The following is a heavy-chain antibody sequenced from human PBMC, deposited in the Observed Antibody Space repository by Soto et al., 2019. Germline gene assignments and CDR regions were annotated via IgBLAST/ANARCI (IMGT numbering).Heavy chain of an antibody. CDR1: GFAFSSYA. V-gene: IGHV3-33*01. CDR2: IWDDGSDK. Sequence: QVHLVESGGGVVQPGGSLRLSCAASGFAFSSYAMHWVRRAPGKGLEWVAIIWDDGSDKYYADSVQGRFTISRDNSQNTVYLEMHSLTVADTAVYYCARDRSIRGDCLTHWGPGTLVTVSS. J-gene: IGHJ4*02. CDR3: ARDRSIRGDCLTH. D-gene: IGHD2-21*02.